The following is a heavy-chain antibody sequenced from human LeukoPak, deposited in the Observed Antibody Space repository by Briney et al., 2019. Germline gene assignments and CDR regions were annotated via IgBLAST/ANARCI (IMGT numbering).Heavy chain of an antibody. J-gene: IGHJ4*02. CDR3: ARERGSRYCSSTSCSPFDY. Sequence: GASVKVSCKGSGYTFTRYTMNWVRQAPGHGLEWMGGIIPIFGTANYAQKFQGRVTITTDESTSTAYMELSSLRSEDTAVYYCARERGSRYCSSTSCSPFDYWGQGTLVTVSS. V-gene: IGHV1-69*05. CDR2: IIPIFGTA. CDR1: GYTFTRYT. D-gene: IGHD2-2*01.